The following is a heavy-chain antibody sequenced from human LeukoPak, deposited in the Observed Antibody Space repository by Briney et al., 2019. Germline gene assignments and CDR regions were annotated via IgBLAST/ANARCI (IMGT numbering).Heavy chain of an antibody. V-gene: IGHV3-9*01. Sequence: GGSLRPSCAASGFTFDDYAMHWVRQAPGKGLEWVSGISWNSGSIDYADSVKGRFTISRDNAKNSLYLQMNSLRAEDTALYYCAKGGDSSSWYYFDYWGQGTLVTVSS. CDR2: ISWNSGSI. CDR1: GFTFDDYA. CDR3: AKGGDSSSWYYFDY. D-gene: IGHD6-13*01. J-gene: IGHJ4*02.